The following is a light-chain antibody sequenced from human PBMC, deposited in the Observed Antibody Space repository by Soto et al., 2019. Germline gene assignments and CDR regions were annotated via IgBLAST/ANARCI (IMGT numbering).Light chain of an antibody. J-gene: IGLJ2*01. Sequence: QSVLTQPPSVSAAPGQKVTISCFGSSSNIGNNYVSWYQQLPGTAPKLLIYDNDKRPSGIPDRFSGSKSGTSATLGITGLQTGDEADYYCGTWDDSLSAGVFGGGTQLTVL. CDR2: DND. CDR3: GTWDDSLSAGV. CDR1: SSNIGNNY. V-gene: IGLV1-51*01.